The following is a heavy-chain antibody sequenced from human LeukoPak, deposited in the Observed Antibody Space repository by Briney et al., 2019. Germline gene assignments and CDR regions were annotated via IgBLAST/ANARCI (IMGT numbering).Heavy chain of an antibody. CDR1: GFSISSYE. CDR2: ISSSGSTI. V-gene: IGHV3-48*03. Sequence: PGGSLRLSCAASGFSISSYEMNWVRQAPGKGLEWVSHISSSGSTIWYADSVKGRFTISRENAKKSLYLQMNSLRAEDTAVYYCARVELAPYYYYMDVWGKGTTVTVS. D-gene: IGHD1-7*01. CDR3: ARVELAPYYYYMDV. J-gene: IGHJ6*03.